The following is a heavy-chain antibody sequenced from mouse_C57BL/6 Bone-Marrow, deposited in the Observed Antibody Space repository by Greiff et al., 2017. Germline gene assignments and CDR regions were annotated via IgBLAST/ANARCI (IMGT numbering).Heavy chain of an antibody. CDR1: GFNIKDDY. D-gene: IGHD1-1*01. CDR2: IDPENGDT. J-gene: IGHJ2*01. V-gene: IGHV14-4*01. CDR3: TRDDGSSPDY. Sequence: EVQLQQSGAELVRPGASVKLSCTASGFNIKDDYMHWVKQRPEQGLEWIGWIDPENGDTEYASKFQGKATITADKSSNTAYLQLSSLTSEDTAVYYCTRDDGSSPDYWGQGTTLTVSS.